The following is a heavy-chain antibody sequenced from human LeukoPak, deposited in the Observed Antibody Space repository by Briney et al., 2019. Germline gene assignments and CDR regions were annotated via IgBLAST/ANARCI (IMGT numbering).Heavy chain of an antibody. Sequence: PSETLSLTCTVSGDSISNYYWSWIRQPPGKGLEWIGYINYSGSTNYNPSLKSRVTISEDTSKNQFSLKLSSVTAADTAVYYCARLVWVAAAPYYYYYYMDVWGKGTTVTISS. CDR3: ARLVWVAAAPYYYYYYMDV. CDR2: INYSGST. J-gene: IGHJ6*03. V-gene: IGHV4-59*12. D-gene: IGHD6-13*01. CDR1: GDSISNYY.